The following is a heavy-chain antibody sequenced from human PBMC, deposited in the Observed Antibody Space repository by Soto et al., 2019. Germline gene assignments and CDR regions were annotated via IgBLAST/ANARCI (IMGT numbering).Heavy chain of an antibody. CDR2: ISYSGST. V-gene: IGHV4-59*01. Sequence: PSETLSLTCTVSGGSISGDSWSWIRQSPGKGLEWIGYISYSGSTNYNPSLKSRVTISVDTSKNQFSLKLSSVTAADTAVYYCARDSGRKYYDFWSGYDYGMAVWGQGTTVTVS. J-gene: IGHJ6*02. CDR3: ARDSGRKYYDFWSGYDYGMAV. D-gene: IGHD3-3*01. CDR1: GGSISGDS.